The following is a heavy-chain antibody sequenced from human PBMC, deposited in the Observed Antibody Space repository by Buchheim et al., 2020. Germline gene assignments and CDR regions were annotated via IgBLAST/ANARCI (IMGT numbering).Heavy chain of an antibody. CDR1: GGTFSSYT. CDR3: ARSTVAGKVYYYGMDV. V-gene: IGHV1-69*02. D-gene: IGHD6-19*01. Sequence: QVQLVQSGAEVKKPGSSVKVSCKASGGTFSSYTISWVRQAPGQGLEWMGRIIPILGIANYAQKFQGRVTITADKSTGTAYMELSSLRSEDTAVYYCARSTVAGKVYYYGMDVWGQGTT. J-gene: IGHJ6*02. CDR2: IIPILGIA.